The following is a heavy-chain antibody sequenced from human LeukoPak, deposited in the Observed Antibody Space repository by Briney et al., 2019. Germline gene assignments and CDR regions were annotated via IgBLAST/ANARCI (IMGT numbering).Heavy chain of an antibody. V-gene: IGHV1-8*03. CDR1: GYTFTSYD. CDR2: MNPNSGNT. D-gene: IGHD3-10*01. CDR3: ARTARTYYYGSGSYFDY. Sequence: GASVKVSCKASGYTFTSYDINWVRQATGQGLEWMGWMNPNSGNTGYAQKFQGRVTITRNTSISTAYMELSSLRSEDTAVYYCARTARTYYYGSGSYFDYWGQGTLVTVSS. J-gene: IGHJ4*02.